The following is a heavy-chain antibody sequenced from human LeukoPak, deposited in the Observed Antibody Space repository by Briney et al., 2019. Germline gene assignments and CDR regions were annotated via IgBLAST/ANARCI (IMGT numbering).Heavy chain of an antibody. V-gene: IGHV1-18*01. D-gene: IGHD3-22*01. CDR3: ARDRAYNNDNFDY. CDR2: ISANNGNT. J-gene: IGHJ4*02. CDR1: GYTFTSYG. Sequence: ASVKVSCKASGYTFTSYGVSGVRQAPGQGLEWMGWISANNGNTNYAQKFQGRVTMTTDTSTNIAYMELRSLRSDDTAVYYCARDRAYNNDNFDYWGKGTLVTVSS.